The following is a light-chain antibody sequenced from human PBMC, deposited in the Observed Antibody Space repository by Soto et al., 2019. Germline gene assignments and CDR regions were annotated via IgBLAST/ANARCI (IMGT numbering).Light chain of an antibody. CDR3: QQYALSPIT. CDR1: QSVTKDY. V-gene: IGKV3D-20*01. J-gene: IGKJ4*01. Sequence: EIVLTQSPATLSLSPGERATLSCGASQSVTKDYLAWYQQKPGQPPRLLIYDASARDTDIPARFSGSGSGSDFTLTISRLVPEEFAVYDCQQYALSPITFGGGTKVEIK. CDR2: DAS.